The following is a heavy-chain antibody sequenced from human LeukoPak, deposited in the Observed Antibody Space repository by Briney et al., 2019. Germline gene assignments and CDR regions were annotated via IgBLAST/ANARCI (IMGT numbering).Heavy chain of an antibody. Sequence: GASVKVSCKASGYTFTGYYMHWVRQAPGQGLEWMGWINPNSGGTNYAQKFQGRVTMTRDTSISTAYMELSRLRSDDTAVYYRARSGSSGARAHFQHWGQGTLVTVSS. V-gene: IGHV1-2*02. CDR3: ARSGSSGARAHFQH. CDR2: INPNSGGT. CDR1: GYTFTGYY. D-gene: IGHD6-19*01. J-gene: IGHJ1*01.